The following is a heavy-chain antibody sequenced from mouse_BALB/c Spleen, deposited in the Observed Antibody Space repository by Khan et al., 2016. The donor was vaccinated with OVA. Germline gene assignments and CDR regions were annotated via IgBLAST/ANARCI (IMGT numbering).Heavy chain of an antibody. V-gene: IGHV9-4*02. D-gene: IGHD2-14*01. CDR2: INTHSGVP. CDR3: ARGGAAYYRNDGGAMEY. Sequence: QVQLKQSGPELKKPGETVRISCKASGYTFTTAGIQWVQKMPGKGLKWIGWINTHSGVPKYAEDFKGRFAFSLETSVNTAYLQITNLTNEDTATYFCARGGAAYYRNDGGAMEYWGQGTSVTVSS. J-gene: IGHJ4*01. CDR1: GYTFTTAG.